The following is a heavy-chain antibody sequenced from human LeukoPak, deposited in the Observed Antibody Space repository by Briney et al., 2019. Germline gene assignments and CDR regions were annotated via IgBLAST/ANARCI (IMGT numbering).Heavy chain of an antibody. J-gene: IGHJ5*02. Sequence: GRSLRLSCAASGFTFYDYAMHWGRQAPGEGLEWVSGISWNSGSIGYADSVKGRFTISRDNAKNSLYLQMNSLTAEDTALYYCAKDPLSGSYRGGWFDPWGQGTLVTVSS. CDR2: ISWNSGSI. V-gene: IGHV3-9*01. CDR1: GFTFYDYA. D-gene: IGHD1-26*01. CDR3: AKDPLSGSYRGGWFDP.